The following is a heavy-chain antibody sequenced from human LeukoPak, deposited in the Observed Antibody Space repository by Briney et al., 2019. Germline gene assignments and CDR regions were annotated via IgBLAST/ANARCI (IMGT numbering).Heavy chain of an antibody. CDR3: ARETRSRFDP. CDR2: ISSSSSTI. Sequence: GGSLRLSCAASGFTFSSYSMNWVRQAPGKGLEWVSYISSSSSTIYYADSVKGRFTISRDNAKNSLYLQMNSLGDEDTAVYYCARETRSRFDPWGQGTLVTVSS. J-gene: IGHJ5*02. V-gene: IGHV3-48*02. CDR1: GFTFSSYS.